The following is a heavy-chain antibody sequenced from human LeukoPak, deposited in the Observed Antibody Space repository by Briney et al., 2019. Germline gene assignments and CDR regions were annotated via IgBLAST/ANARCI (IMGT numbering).Heavy chain of an antibody. CDR3: ARSEDCSSTSCYGDYYYYYMDV. V-gene: IGHV3-48*03. D-gene: IGHD2-2*01. Sequence: PGGSLRLSCAASGLTFSSYEMNWVRQAPGKGLEWVSYISSSGSTIYYADSVKGRFTISSDKATNSVYLQMNSLRAEDTAVYYCARSEDCSSTSCYGDYYYYYMDVWGKGTTVTVSS. CDR1: GLTFSSYE. J-gene: IGHJ6*03. CDR2: ISSSGSTI.